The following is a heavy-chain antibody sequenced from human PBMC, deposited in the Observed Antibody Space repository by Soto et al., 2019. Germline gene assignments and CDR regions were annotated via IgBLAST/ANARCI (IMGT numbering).Heavy chain of an antibody. CDR1: GGSFSGYY. Sequence: PSETLSLTCAVYGGSFSGYYWSWIRQPPGKGLEWIGYIYYSGSTNYNPSLESRVTISVDTSKNQFSLKLSSVTAADTAVYYCARDAFGVDNWFDPWGQGTLVTVS. V-gene: IGHV4-59*01. CDR3: ARDAFGVDNWFDP. CDR2: IYYSGST. J-gene: IGHJ5*02. D-gene: IGHD3-3*01.